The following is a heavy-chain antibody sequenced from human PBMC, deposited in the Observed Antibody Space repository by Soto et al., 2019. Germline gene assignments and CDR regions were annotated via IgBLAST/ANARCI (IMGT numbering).Heavy chain of an antibody. CDR3: VHKGGGDRILDY. CDR2: IYWDDYK. V-gene: IGHV2-5*02. J-gene: IGHJ4*02. D-gene: IGHD3-16*01. CDR1: GFSLSTSGVG. Sequence: QITLKESGPALVKPTQTLTLTCTFSGFSLSTSGVGVGWIRQPPGEALEWLALIYWDDYKHFSPSLESRLTITKDPSKNPVVLKMNNLDPVDTATYYCVHKGGGDRILDYWGQGTLVTVSS.